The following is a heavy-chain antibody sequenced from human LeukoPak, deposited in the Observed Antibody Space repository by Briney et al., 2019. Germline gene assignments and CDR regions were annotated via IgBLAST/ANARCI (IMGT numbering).Heavy chain of an antibody. V-gene: IGHV3-11*04. CDR3: ARDSSWYEGEEGYYYYMDV. D-gene: IGHD6-13*01. CDR2: ISSSGSTI. J-gene: IGHJ6*03. CDR1: GFTFSDYY. Sequence: GGSLRLSCAASGFTFSDYYMSWIRQAPGKGLEWVSYISSSGSTIYYADSVKGRFTISRDNAKNSLYLQMNSLRAEDTAVYYCARDSSWYEGEEGYYYYMDVWGKGTTVTVSS.